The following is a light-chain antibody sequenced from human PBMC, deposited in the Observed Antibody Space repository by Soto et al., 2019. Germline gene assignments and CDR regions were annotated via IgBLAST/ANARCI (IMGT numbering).Light chain of an antibody. J-gene: IGKJ5*01. V-gene: IGKV3-11*01. Sequence: EIVLTQSPATLSLSPGERATLSCRASQSVSSYLAWYQQKPGQAPRLLIYDASNRATGIPARFSGSGSGTDFTLTISRLEPEDFAVYYCQQYANSPRLTFGQGTRLEIK. CDR3: QQYANSPRLT. CDR1: QSVSSY. CDR2: DAS.